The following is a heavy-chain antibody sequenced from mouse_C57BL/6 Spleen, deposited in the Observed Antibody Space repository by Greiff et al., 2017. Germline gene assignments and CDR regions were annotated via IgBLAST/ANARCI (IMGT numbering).Heavy chain of an antibody. CDR1: GFTFSDYG. CDR2: ISSGSSTI. V-gene: IGHV5-17*01. CDR3: ARANWEWGYYAMDD. J-gene: IGHJ4*01. D-gene: IGHD4-1*01. Sequence: EVQLVESGGGLVKPGGSLKLSCAASGFTFSDYGMHWVRQAPEKGLEWVAYISSGSSTIYYADTVKGRFTISRDNAKNTLFLQMTSLRSEDTAMYYCARANWEWGYYAMDDWGQGTSVTVAS.